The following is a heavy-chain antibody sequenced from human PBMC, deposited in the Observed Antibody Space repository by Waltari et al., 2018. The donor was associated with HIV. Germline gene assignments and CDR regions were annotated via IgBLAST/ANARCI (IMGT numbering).Heavy chain of an antibody. D-gene: IGHD3-3*01. V-gene: IGHV3-15*02. CDR3: AEYKSGRRVFDS. Sequence: EVQLVESGGTLVRTGGSLRLSCAASGLNFNDAWMSWVRQAPGKGLEWIGRIKSKTDVEATDYLPPVKDRFIISRNDSEAMVYLQMTGLKADDTGVYYCAEYKSGRRVFDSWGQGTQVSVSS. CDR2: IKSKTDVEAT. CDR1: GLNFNDAW. J-gene: IGHJ4*02.